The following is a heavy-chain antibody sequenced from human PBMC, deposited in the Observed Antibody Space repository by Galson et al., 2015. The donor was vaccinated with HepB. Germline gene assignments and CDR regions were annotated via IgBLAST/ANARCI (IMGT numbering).Heavy chain of an antibody. CDR2: ISDSGNKY. D-gene: IGHD1/OR15-1a*01. J-gene: IGHJ6*02. CDR3: AKELFSLREYKVGEIVPSEQYGIDV. V-gene: IGHV3-23*01. Sequence: SLRLACGTSGNSVSDYAMSQVRQGPRKGLEWVSVISDSGNKYTYAVYVKSRIIISRDNSQNILYLQSNSLRDEDTAVYYSAKELFSLREYKVGEIVPSEQYGIDVWGQGTTVTVSS. CDR1: GNSVSDYA.